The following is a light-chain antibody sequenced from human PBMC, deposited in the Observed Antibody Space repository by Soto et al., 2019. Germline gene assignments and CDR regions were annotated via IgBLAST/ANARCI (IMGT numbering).Light chain of an antibody. CDR1: QSVSSSS. J-gene: IGKJ3*01. V-gene: IGKV3-20*01. CDR2: DAS. Sequence: EIVLTQSPGTLSLSPGERATLSCRASQSVSSSSLAWYQQKPGQAPGLLIYDASRRATGIPDRFSGSGSGTDFTLTISRLEPEDFAVYYCQQYGSSLGAFGPGTRVDIK. CDR3: QQYGSSLGA.